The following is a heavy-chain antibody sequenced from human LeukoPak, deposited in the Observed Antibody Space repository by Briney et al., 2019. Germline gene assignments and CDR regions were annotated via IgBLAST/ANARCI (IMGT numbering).Heavy chain of an antibody. Sequence: GGSLRLSCAASGFTFSSYAMSWVRQAPGKGLEWVSAISGSGGSTYYADSVKGRFTISRDNSKNTLNLQMNSLRAEDTAVYYCATGRQQWLVLNAFDIWGQGTMVTVSS. J-gene: IGHJ3*02. CDR1: GFTFSSYA. CDR2: ISGSGGST. CDR3: ATGRQQWLVLNAFDI. D-gene: IGHD6-19*01. V-gene: IGHV3-23*01.